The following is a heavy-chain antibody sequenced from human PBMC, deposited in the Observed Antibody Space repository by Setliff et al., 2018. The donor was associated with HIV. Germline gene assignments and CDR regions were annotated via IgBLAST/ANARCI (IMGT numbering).Heavy chain of an antibody. CDR3: ARMRSCSGGSCLPGALYYYHMDV. J-gene: IGHJ6*03. CDR2: ISAYNGNT. D-gene: IGHD2-15*01. Sequence: AASVKVSCKASGYTFTNYAFAWVRQAPGQGLEWMGWISAYNGNTNYADKLQGRVTLTTDTSTTTVYMELRSLRSDDTAVYYCARMRSCSGGSCLPGALYYYHMDVWGKGTTVTVSS. V-gene: IGHV1-18*01. CDR1: GYTFTNYA.